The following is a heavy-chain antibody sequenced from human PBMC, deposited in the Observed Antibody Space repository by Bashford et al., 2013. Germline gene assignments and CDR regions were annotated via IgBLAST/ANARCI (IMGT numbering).Heavy chain of an antibody. D-gene: IGHD3-22*01. Sequence: SGPTLVKPTQTLTLTCTFSGFSLSTSAMCVSWIRQPPGKALEWLALIHWDDDKYYSTSLKTRLTISKDTSKNQVVLTMTNMDPVDTATYYCARMLKRGYYEPPDYWGQGTLVTVSS. V-gene: IGHV2-70*01. J-gene: IGHJ4*02. CDR1: GFSLSTSAMC. CDR2: IHWDDDK. CDR3: ARMLKRGYYEPPDY.